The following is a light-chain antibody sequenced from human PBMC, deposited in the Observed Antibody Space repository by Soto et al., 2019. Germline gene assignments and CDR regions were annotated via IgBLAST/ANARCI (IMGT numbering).Light chain of an antibody. Sequence: DIQMTQSPSSLSASVGDRVTITCQASQDISNYLNWYQQKPGKAPKLLIYDASNLETGVPSRFSGSGAGTDFTLTITRLQPEDFATYFCQHSYSTPRTFGQGTKVDIK. CDR1: QDISNY. CDR3: QHSYSTPRT. CDR2: DAS. J-gene: IGKJ1*01. V-gene: IGKV1-33*01.